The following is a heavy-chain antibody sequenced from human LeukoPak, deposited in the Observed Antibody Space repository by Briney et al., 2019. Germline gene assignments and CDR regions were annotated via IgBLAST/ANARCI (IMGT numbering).Heavy chain of an antibody. CDR1: EFTFSSYT. CDR3: AKVAYVFWSGYSTPYYFDY. V-gene: IGHV3-30-3*01. CDR2: ISSDGSNK. D-gene: IGHD3-3*01. J-gene: IGHJ4*02. Sequence: GGSLRLSCAASEFTFSSYTMYWVRQAPGKGLEWVAVISSDGSNKYYADSVKGRFSISRDNSKNTPYLQMNSLRTEDTAVYYCAKVAYVFWSGYSTPYYFDYWGQGTLVTVSS.